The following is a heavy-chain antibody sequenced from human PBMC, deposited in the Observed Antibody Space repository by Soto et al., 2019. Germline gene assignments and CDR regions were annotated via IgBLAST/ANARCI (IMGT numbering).Heavy chain of an antibody. CDR2: ISGSGGST. Sequence: XESLSLSCAASGFTFSSYAMNWVRQAPGKGLEWVSAISGSGGSTYYADSVKGRFTISRDNSKNTLYLQMNSLRAEDTAVYYCAKGTGGQVSIAARPLDYWGQGTLVTVSS. V-gene: IGHV3-23*01. CDR3: AKGTGGQVSIAARPLDY. CDR1: GFTFSSYA. J-gene: IGHJ4*02. D-gene: IGHD6-6*01.